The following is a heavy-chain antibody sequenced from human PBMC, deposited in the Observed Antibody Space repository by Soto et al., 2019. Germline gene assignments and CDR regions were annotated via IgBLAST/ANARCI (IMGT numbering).Heavy chain of an antibody. Sequence: PGGSLRLSCAASGFTFSSYAMSWVRQAPGKGLEWVSVISGSGSSTYYADSVKGRFTISRDNSKNTLYLQMNSLRAEDTAVYYCAKDVSSSWQSPTGDAFDIWGQGTMVTVSS. D-gene: IGHD6-13*01. CDR2: ISGSGSST. CDR1: GFTFSSYA. V-gene: IGHV3-23*01. J-gene: IGHJ3*02. CDR3: AKDVSSSWQSPTGDAFDI.